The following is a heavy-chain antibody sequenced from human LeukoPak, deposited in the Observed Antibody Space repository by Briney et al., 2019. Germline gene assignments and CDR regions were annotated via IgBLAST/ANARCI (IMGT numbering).Heavy chain of an antibody. CDR3: ARDRVGYCSGGSCLLGNY. D-gene: IGHD2-15*01. V-gene: IGHV1-69*04. CDR2: IIPILGIA. CDR1: GGTFSSYA. Sequence: SVKVSCKASGGTFSSYAISWVRQAPGQGLEWMGRIIPILGIANYAQKFQGRVTITADKSTSTAYMELSSLRSEDTAVYYCARDRVGYCSGGSCLLGNYWGQGTLVTVS. J-gene: IGHJ4*02.